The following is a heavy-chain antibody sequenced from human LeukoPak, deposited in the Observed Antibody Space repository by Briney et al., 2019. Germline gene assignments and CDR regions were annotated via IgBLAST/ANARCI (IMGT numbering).Heavy chain of an antibody. V-gene: IGHV1-2*04. CDR1: GYTFTGYY. CDR2: INPNSGGT. D-gene: IGHD2-2*01. J-gene: IGHJ4*02. CDR3: AREGYCSSTSCYEFDY. Sequence: ASVNVSCKASGYTFTGYYMHWVRQAPGQGLEWMGWINPNSGGTNYAQKFQGWVTMTRDTSISTAYMELSRLRSDDTAVYYCAREGYCSSTSCYEFDYWGQGTLVTVSS.